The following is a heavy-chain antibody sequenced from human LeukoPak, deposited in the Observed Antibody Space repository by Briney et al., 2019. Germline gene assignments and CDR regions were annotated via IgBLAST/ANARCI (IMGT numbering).Heavy chain of an antibody. CDR3: ARVLTMGTDAFDI. V-gene: IGHV4-59*01. Sequence: SETLSLTCTVSGGSISSYYWSWIRQPPGKGLEWIGYIYYSVRTNYNPSLKSRVTISVDMPNNQFSLKMSSVTAADTAVYYCARVLTMGTDAFDIWGQGTMVTVSS. D-gene: IGHD3-10*01. J-gene: IGHJ3*02. CDR1: GGSISSYY. CDR2: IYYSVRT.